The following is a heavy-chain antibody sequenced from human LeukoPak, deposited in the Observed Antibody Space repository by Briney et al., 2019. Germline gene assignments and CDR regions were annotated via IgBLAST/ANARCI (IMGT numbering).Heavy chain of an antibody. CDR2: VSYDGTYK. D-gene: IGHD3-22*01. CDR1: GFTFSNYG. CDR3: AKDGTSFISYYYDSSGLYDC. Sequence: GGSLRLSCAASGFTFSNYGMHWVRQAPGKGLECVAAVSYDGTYKYYADSMKGRFTVSRDNSKNTLYLQVNTLRDEDTAVYYCAKDGTSFISYYYDSSGLYDCWGQGTLVSVSS. V-gene: IGHV3-30*18. J-gene: IGHJ4*02.